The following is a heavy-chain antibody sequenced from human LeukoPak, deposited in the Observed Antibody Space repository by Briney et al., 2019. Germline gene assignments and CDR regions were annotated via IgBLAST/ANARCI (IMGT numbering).Heavy chain of an antibody. V-gene: IGHV3-23*01. CDR1: GFTFSSYA. Sequence: GGSLRLSCAASGFTFSSYAMSWVRQAPGKGLEWVSAISGSGGSTYYADSVKGRFTISRDNSKNTLYLQMNSLRADDTAVYYCAKDGDESSGYCLYWGQGTLVTVSS. J-gene: IGHJ4*02. D-gene: IGHD3-22*01. CDR3: AKDGDESSGYCLY. CDR2: ISGSGGST.